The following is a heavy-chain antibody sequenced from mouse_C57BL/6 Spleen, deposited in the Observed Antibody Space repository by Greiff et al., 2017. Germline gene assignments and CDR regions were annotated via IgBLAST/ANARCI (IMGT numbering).Heavy chain of an antibody. CDR3: ARYYDYWYFDV. V-gene: IGHV1-72*01. J-gene: IGHJ1*03. Sequence: QVQLKQPGAELVKPGASVKLSCKASGYTFTSYWMHWVKQRPGRGLEWIGRIVPNSGGTKYTEKFTSKATMTVDKTYSTAYMQLSSLTSEDSSVYYCARYYDYWYFDVWGTGTTVTVSS. D-gene: IGHD2-4*01. CDR2: IVPNSGGT. CDR1: GYTFTSYW.